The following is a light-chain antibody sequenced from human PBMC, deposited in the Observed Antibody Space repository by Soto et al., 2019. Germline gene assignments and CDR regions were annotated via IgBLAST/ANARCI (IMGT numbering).Light chain of an antibody. V-gene: IGKV1-12*02. CDR1: QDISRW. CDR2: GAS. CDR3: QQSYSIPWT. Sequence: DIQMTQSPSSVSASVGERVTITCRASQDISRWLAWYQQKPGKVPNLLIYGASNLKTGVPSRFSGSGSGTDFILTISSLRPEDFATYYCQQSYSIPWTFGQGTKVDIK. J-gene: IGKJ1*01.